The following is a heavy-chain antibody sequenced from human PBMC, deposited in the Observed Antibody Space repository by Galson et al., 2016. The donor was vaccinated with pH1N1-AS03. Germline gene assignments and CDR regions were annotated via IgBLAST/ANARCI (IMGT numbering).Heavy chain of an antibody. V-gene: IGHV4-4*02. D-gene: IGHD4-23*01. Sequence: ETLSLTCDVSGGSVSSNTWWSWVRQPPGKGLEGNGAIHHRGTINYNQSPKSRVIKSIDKSKNHFSLNLRPVSAADTAVYYCARKDLLNRWHLLRGPFDVWGQGTMVTVSS. CDR1: GGSVSSNTW. J-gene: IGHJ3*01. CDR3: ARKDLLNRWHLLRGPFDV. CDR2: IHHRGTI.